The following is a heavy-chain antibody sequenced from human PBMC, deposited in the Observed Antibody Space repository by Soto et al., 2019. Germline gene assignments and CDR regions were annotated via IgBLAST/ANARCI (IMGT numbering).Heavy chain of an antibody. CDR2: ISGFNGNT. V-gene: IGHV1-18*01. D-gene: IGHD4-17*01. Sequence: ASVKVSCKASGYTFNFYGITWVRQAPGQGLEWMGWISGFNGNTNYAADLQGRVTMTTDTSTSTAYMELRGLRSDDTAVYYCATEWVMTTVNDYYYYGMDVWGQGTTVTVSS. CDR1: GYTFNFYG. CDR3: ATEWVMTTVNDYYYYGMDV. J-gene: IGHJ6*02.